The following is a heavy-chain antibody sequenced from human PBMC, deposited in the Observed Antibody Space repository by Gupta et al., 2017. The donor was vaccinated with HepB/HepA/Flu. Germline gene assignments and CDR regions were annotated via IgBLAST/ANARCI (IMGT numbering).Heavy chain of an antibody. CDR1: GFPFGAYL. J-gene: IGHJ3*02. D-gene: IGHD3-3*01. CDR3: ARRNDFWSDYHNFDI. CDR2: IRDSGYVI. Sequence: QVQLVESGGGLVKPGGSLRLSCEASGFPFGAYLMPWIRQAPGAGLEWISDIRDSGYVIQYADSVRGRFTISRDNDKNSLYLQLTSLRAEDTAVYYCARRNDFWSDYHNFDIWGQGTMVTVSS. V-gene: IGHV3-11*01.